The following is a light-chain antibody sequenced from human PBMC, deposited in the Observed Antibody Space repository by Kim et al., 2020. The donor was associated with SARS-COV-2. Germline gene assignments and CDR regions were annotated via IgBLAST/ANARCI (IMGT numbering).Light chain of an antibody. J-gene: IGLJ1*01. CDR2: QDS. CDR1: KLGDKY. Sequence: VSPGQTASITCSGDKLGDKYACWYQQKPGQSPVLVIYQDSNRPSGIPERFSGSNSGNTATLTISGTQAMDEADYYCQAWDSSTEVFGTGTKVTVL. CDR3: QAWDSSTEV. V-gene: IGLV3-1*01.